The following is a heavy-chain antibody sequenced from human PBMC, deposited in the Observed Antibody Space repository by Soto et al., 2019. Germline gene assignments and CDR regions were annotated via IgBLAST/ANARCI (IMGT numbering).Heavy chain of an antibody. Sequence: QVQLVQSGAEVKKPGSSVKVSCKASGGTFSSYIINWVRQSPGQGLEWMGRNNPIPGMGNYAQKFQGRVTVTADKSTSTAYMELSSLRSEDTAVYYCAREHSGYEHDAIDIWGQGTMVTVSS. D-gene: IGHD5-12*01. CDR3: AREHSGYEHDAIDI. CDR2: NNPIPGMG. V-gene: IGHV1-69*08. CDR1: GGTFSSYI. J-gene: IGHJ3*02.